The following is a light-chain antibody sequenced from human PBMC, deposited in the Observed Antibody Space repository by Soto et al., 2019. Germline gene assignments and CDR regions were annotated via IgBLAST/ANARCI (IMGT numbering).Light chain of an antibody. Sequence: QSVLTQPASVSGSPGQSITISCTGTISDVGGYNFVSWYQQYPGKAPKIMICDVSNRPSGVSNRFSGSKSGNTASLTISGLQDEDEADYYCSSFTGSNYVFGPGTKLTVL. CDR1: ISDVGGYNF. V-gene: IGLV2-14*03. CDR3: SSFTGSNYV. J-gene: IGLJ1*01. CDR2: DVS.